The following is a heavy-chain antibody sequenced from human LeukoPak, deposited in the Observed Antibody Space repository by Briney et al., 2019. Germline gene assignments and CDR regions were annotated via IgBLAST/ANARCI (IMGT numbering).Heavy chain of an antibody. D-gene: IGHD6-13*01. CDR1: GFTFGSYS. Sequence: GGSLRLSCAASGFTFGSYSLHWFRQAPGKGLEWVSSISSGSGHIYYADSLKGRFTISRDNAKDSLYLQMNSLRVEDTAVYYCARKLYSSSWQTTVGFDYWGQGTLVTVSS. J-gene: IGHJ4*02. CDR3: ARKLYSSSWQTTVGFDY. CDR2: ISSGSGHI. V-gene: IGHV3-21*01.